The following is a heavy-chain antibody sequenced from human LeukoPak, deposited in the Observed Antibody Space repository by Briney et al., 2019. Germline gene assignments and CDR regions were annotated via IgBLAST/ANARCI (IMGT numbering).Heavy chain of an antibody. CDR3: TKRVKYGGTWDHFAD. Sequence: GGSLRLSCAASGFTFDNYRMSWVRQAPGKGLEWVSTVNADGGNTYYADSVKGRFTISRDNSKSTLILQMNSLRVEDTALYYCTKRVKYGGTWDHFADWGQGTLVTVSP. V-gene: IGHV3-23*01. D-gene: IGHD1-26*01. CDR1: GFTFDNYR. J-gene: IGHJ4*02. CDR2: VNADGGNT.